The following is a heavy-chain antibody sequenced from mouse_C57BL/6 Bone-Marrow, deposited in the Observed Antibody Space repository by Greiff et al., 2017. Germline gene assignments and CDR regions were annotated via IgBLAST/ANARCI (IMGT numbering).Heavy chain of an antibody. CDR2: INPNNGGT. CDR1: GYTFTDYY. V-gene: IGHV1-26*01. J-gene: IGHJ1*03. D-gene: IGHD3-3*01. Sequence: EVQLQQSGPELVKPGAPVKISCKASGYTFTDYYMNWVKQSHGKSLEWIGDINPNNGGTSYNQKFKGKATLTVDKSSSTAYMELRSLTSEDSAVYYCAHEGPGYFDVWGTGTTVTVSS. CDR3: AHEGPGYFDV.